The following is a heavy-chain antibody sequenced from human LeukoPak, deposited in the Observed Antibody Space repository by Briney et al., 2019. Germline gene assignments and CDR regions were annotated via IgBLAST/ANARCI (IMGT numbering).Heavy chain of an antibody. Sequence: PGGSLRLSCAASGFTFSSYGMHWVRQAPGKGLEWVAVISYDGSNKYYADSVKGRFTISRDNAKNSLYLQMNSLRAEDTAVYYCARDLSGGYHVSGYWGQGTLVTVSS. CDR3: ARDLSGGYHVSGY. CDR1: GFTFSSYG. CDR2: ISYDGSNK. V-gene: IGHV3-30*03. J-gene: IGHJ4*02. D-gene: IGHD3-10*01.